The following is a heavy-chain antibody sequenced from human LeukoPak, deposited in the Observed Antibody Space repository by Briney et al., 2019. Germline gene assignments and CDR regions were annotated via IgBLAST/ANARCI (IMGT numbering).Heavy chain of an antibody. Sequence: PSETLSLTCTVSGGSISSSSYYWGWIRQPPGKGLEWIGSIYYSGSTYYNPSLKSRVTISVDTSKNQFSLKLSSVTAADTAVYYCARDTRGSYNYYFDYWGQGTLVTVSS. V-gene: IGHV4-39*07. CDR1: GGSISSSSYY. CDR2: IYYSGST. J-gene: IGHJ4*02. D-gene: IGHD1-26*01. CDR3: ARDTRGSYNYYFDY.